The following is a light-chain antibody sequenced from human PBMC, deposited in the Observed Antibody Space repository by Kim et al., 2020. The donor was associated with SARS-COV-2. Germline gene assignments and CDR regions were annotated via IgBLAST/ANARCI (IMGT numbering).Light chain of an antibody. V-gene: IGLV3-21*04. J-gene: IGLJ3*02. Sequence: SYELTQPPSVSVAPGKTARITCGGNNIGSKSVHWYQQKPGQAPVLVIYYDSDRPSGIPERFSGSNSGNTATLTISRVEAGDEADYYCQVWDSSSDQGV. CDR2: YDS. CDR3: QVWDSSSDQGV. CDR1: NIGSKS.